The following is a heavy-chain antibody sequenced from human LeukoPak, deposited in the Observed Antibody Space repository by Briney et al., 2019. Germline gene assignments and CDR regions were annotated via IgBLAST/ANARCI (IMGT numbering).Heavy chain of an antibody. CDR1: GGSISSGSYY. J-gene: IGHJ4*02. Sequence: SETLSLTCTVSGGSISSGSYYWSWIRQPAGKRLEWIGHIYRSGSTNYNPSLKSRVTISVDTSKNQFSLKLSSVTAADTAVYYCARLPRPVLRYFDWLAVQPTKRNYFDYWGQGTLVTVSS. D-gene: IGHD3-9*01. V-gene: IGHV4-61*09. CDR3: ARLPRPVLRYFDWLAVQPTKRNYFDY. CDR2: IYRSGST.